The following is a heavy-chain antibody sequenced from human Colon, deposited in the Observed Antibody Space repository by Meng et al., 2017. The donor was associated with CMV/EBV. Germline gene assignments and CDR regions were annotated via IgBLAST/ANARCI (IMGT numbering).Heavy chain of an antibody. CDR1: GGSVSSGSYY. J-gene: IGHJ6*02. D-gene: IGHD2-2*01. CDR2: IYYSGST. V-gene: IGHV4-61*01. Sequence: GSLRLSCTVSGGSVSSGSYYWSWIRHPPGKGLEWIGYIYYSGSTNYNPSLKSRVTISVDTSKNQFSLKLSSVTAADTAVYYCARHRTSYYYYGMDVWGQGTTVTVSS. CDR3: ARHRTSYYYYGMDV.